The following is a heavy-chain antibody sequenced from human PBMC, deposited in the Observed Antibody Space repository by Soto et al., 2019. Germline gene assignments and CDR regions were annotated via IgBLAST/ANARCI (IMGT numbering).Heavy chain of an antibody. Sequence: QVQLHQWGAGLVRHSETLALTCAVNGGSFSTNHWNWIRQSPGKGLEWIGEISPDGATNFNPTLKSRLSMSVETSKRQFSLHLTSVTAADTAVYFCARGLAAQSFYFDFWGQGTLVTVSS. CDR2: ISPDGAT. CDR1: GGSFSTNH. V-gene: IGHV4-34*01. CDR3: ARGLAAQSFYFDF. J-gene: IGHJ4*02. D-gene: IGHD3-16*02.